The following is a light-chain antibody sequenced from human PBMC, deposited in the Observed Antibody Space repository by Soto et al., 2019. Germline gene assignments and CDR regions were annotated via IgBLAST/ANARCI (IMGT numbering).Light chain of an antibody. V-gene: IGKV3-15*01. CDR2: GAS. CDR1: QSVSST. CDR3: QQYNKWLWT. J-gene: IGKJ1*01. Sequence: EIVMTQAPATLSVSPGERATLSCRASQSVSSTLAWYQQKPGQTPRLLIYGASTRATGTPARFSGSGSGTEFILTISSLQSEDFATYYCQQYNKWLWTFGQGTKVEI.